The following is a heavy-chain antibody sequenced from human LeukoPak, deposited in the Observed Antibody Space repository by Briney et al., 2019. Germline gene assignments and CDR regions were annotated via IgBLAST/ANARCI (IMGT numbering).Heavy chain of an antibody. Sequence: ASVKVSCKASGYTFTSYYMHWVRQAPGQGLEWMGIINPSGGSTSYAQKFQGRVTMTRDMSTSTVYMELSSLRSDDTAVYYCARTRGTHISMAYLDSWGQGTLVTVSS. CDR1: GYTFTSYY. D-gene: IGHD2/OR15-2a*01. CDR3: ARTRGTHISMAYLDS. J-gene: IGHJ4*02. V-gene: IGHV1-46*01. CDR2: INPSGGST.